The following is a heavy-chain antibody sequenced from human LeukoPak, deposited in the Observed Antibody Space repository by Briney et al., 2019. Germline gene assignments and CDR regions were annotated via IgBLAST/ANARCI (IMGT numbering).Heavy chain of an antibody. CDR2: IYPGDSDT. CDR3: ARQGCSGGSCYSYYYYYGMDV. CDR1: GYSFTSYW. D-gene: IGHD2-15*01. V-gene: IGHV5-51*01. J-gene: IGHJ6*02. Sequence: GESLKISCKGSGYSFTSYWIGWVRQMPGKGLEWMGIIYPGDSDTRYSPSFQGQVTITADKSISTAYLQWSSLKASDTAMYYCARQGCSGGSCYSYYYYYGMDVWGQGTTVTVSS.